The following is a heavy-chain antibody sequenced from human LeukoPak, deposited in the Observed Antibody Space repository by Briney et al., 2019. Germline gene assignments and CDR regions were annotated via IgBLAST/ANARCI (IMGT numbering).Heavy chain of an antibody. J-gene: IGHJ6*03. D-gene: IGHD4-17*01. Sequence: HPGGSLRLSCAASGFTFSSYEMNWVRQAPGKGLEWVSYISSSGSTIYYADPVKGRFTISRDNAKNSLYLQMNSLRAEDTAVYYCARGPDYVGYMDVWGKGTTVTISS. CDR3: ARGPDYVGYMDV. V-gene: IGHV3-48*03. CDR1: GFTFSSYE. CDR2: ISSSGSTI.